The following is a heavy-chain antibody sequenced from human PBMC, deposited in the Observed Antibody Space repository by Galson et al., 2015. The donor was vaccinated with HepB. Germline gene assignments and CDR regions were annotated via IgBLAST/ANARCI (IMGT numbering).Heavy chain of an antibody. J-gene: IGHJ4*02. Sequence: SLRLSCAASGFTFSGSAMHWVRQASGKGLEWVGRIRSKANSYATAYAASVKGRFTISRDDSKNTAYLQMNSLKTEDTAVYYCTSPHDGYYDFWSGYSNYYFDYWGQGTLVTVSS. V-gene: IGHV3-73*01. CDR3: TSPHDGYYDFWSGYSNYYFDY. CDR2: IRSKANSYAT. D-gene: IGHD3-3*01. CDR1: GFTFSGSA.